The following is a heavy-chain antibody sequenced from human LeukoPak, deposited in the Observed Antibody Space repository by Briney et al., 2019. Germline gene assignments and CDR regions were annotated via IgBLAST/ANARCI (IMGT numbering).Heavy chain of an antibody. V-gene: IGHV4-59*11. Sequence: SETLSLTCAVSTDSFSSHYWTWIRQPPGKGLEWIGYISYIGSTNYNPSLESRVTISIDTSKNQFSLKLSSVTAADTAVYYCARDLVTVTKGFDIWGQGTMVSVSS. D-gene: IGHD4-17*01. CDR3: ARDLVTVTKGFDI. J-gene: IGHJ3*02. CDR2: ISYIGST. CDR1: TDSFSSHY.